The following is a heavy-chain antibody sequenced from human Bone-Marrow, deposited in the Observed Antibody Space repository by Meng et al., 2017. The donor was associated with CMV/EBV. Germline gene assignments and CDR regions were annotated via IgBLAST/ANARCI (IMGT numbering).Heavy chain of an antibody. J-gene: IGHJ6*02. CDR2: IGTAGDT. D-gene: IGHD2/OR15-2a*01. CDR3: ARAPLHPFHYYYGMDV. CDR1: GFTFSSYD. V-gene: IGHV3-13*01. Sequence: GESLKISCAASGFTFSSYDMHWVRQATGKGLEWVSAIGTAGDTYYPGSVKGRFTISRENAKNSLYLQMNSLRAGDTAVYYCARAPLHPFHYYYGMDVWGQGTTVTVSS.